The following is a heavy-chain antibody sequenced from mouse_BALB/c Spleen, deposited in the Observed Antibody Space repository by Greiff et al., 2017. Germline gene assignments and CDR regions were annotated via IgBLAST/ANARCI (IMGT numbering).Heavy chain of an antibody. CDR3: ASLYDYDTWFAY. J-gene: IGHJ3*01. V-gene: IGHV3-6*02. CDR1: GYSITSGYY. Sequence: VQLKQSGPGLVKPSQSLSLTCSVTGYSITSGYYWNWIRQFPGNKLEWMGYISYDGSNNYNPSLKNRISITRDTSKNKFFLKLNSVTTEDTATYYCASLYDYDTWFAYWGQGTLVTVSA. D-gene: IGHD2-4*01. CDR2: ISYDGSN.